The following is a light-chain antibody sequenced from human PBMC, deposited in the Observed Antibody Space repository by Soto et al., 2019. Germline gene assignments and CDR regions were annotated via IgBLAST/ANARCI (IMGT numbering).Light chain of an antibody. CDR1: DSNIGSNY. J-gene: IGLJ3*02. CDR2: DNY. Sequence: QSVLTQPPSVSAAPGQKVTISCSGGDSNIGSNYVSWYQQLPGTVPKLLIYDNYKRPSGIPGRFSGSKSGTSATLGVTGLQTGDEADYYCVTWDNTLSGVVFGGGTKVTVL. V-gene: IGLV1-51*01. CDR3: VTWDNTLSGVV.